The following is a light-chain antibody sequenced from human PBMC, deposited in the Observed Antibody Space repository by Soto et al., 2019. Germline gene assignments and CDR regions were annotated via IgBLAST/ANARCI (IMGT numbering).Light chain of an antibody. V-gene: IGKV3-15*01. CDR3: QQYGSSLAWT. J-gene: IGKJ1*01. Sequence: VMTQSPVTLSVSPGERATLSCTASQSVNNNVAWYQQKPGHTPRLLIYSASIGATGTPARFSGSGSGSDFTLTISSLQSEDFAVYYCQQYGSSLAWTFGQGTKVDIK. CDR2: SAS. CDR1: QSVNNN.